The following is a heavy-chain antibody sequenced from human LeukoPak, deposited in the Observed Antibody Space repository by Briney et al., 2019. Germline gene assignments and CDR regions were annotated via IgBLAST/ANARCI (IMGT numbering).Heavy chain of an antibody. CDR1: GFTFSSYG. CDR2: IRYDGSNK. V-gene: IGHV3-30*02. Sequence: GSLRLSCAASGFTFSSYGMHWVRQAPGKGLEWVAFIRYDGSNKYYADSVKGRFTISRDNSKDTLYLQMNSLRAEDTAVYYVIVVVPAARGDWFDPWGQGTLVTVSS. J-gene: IGHJ5*02. D-gene: IGHD2-2*01. CDR3: IVVVPAARGDWFDP.